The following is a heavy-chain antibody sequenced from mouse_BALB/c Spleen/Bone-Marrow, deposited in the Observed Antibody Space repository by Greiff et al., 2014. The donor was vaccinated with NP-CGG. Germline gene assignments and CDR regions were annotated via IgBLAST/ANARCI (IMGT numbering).Heavy chain of an antibody. Sequence: VQLKESGPDLVKPSQSLSLTCTVTGYSITSDYSWHWIRQLPGNKLEWMGYIHYSGTTVYNPSLKSRISITRDTSNNQFFLQLNSVTTEDTATYYCARFAGTPYTMDYWGQGTSVTVSS. CDR3: ARFAGTPYTMDY. CDR1: GYSITSDYS. J-gene: IGHJ4*01. V-gene: IGHV3-1*02. CDR2: IHYSGTT. D-gene: IGHD4-1*01.